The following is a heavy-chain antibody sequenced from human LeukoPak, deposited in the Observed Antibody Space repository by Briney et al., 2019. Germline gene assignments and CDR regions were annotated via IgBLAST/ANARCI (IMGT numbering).Heavy chain of an antibody. CDR3: ARASSVTSLDAFDI. Sequence: SETLSLTCTVSGGSISSYYWSWIRQPPGKGLEWIGYIYYSGSTYYNPSLKSRVTISVDTSKNQFSLKLSSVTAADTAVYYCARASSVTSLDAFDIWGQGTMVTVSS. V-gene: IGHV4-59*12. J-gene: IGHJ3*02. CDR2: IYYSGST. CDR1: GGSISSYY. D-gene: IGHD4-17*01.